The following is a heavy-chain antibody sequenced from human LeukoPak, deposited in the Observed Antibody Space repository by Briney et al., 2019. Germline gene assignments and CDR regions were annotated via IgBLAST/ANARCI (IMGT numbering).Heavy chain of an antibody. Sequence: SETLSLTCTVSGGSISSSSYYWGWIRQPPGKGLEWIGSIYYSGSTYYNPSLKSRVTISVDTSKNQFSLKLSSVTAADTAVYYCSGGLRGFGELLFRGVDYWGQGTLVTVSS. CDR2: IYYSGST. CDR1: GGSISSSSYY. D-gene: IGHD3-10*01. J-gene: IGHJ4*02. V-gene: IGHV4-39*01. CDR3: SGGLRGFGELLFRGVDY.